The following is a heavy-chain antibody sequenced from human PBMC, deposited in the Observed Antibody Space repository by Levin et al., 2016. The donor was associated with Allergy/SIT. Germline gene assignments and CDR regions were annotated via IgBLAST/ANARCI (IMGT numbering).Heavy chain of an antibody. Sequence: WVRQAPGQGLEWMGWISAYNGNTNYAQKLQGRVTMTTDTSTSTAYMELRSLRSDDTAVYYCARAELQYDAFDIWGQGTMVTVSS. J-gene: IGHJ3*02. D-gene: IGHD1-7*01. CDR2: ISAYNGNT. V-gene: IGHV1-18*01. CDR3: ARAELQYDAFDI.